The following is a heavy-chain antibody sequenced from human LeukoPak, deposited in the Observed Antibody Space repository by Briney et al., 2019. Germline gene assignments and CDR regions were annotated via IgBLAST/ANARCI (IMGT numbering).Heavy chain of an antibody. CDR2: ISGSGGST. CDR1: GFTFSSYA. CDR3: AKTVETYYYGSGSYQFNAFDI. J-gene: IGHJ3*02. D-gene: IGHD3-10*01. V-gene: IGHV3-23*01. Sequence: GGSLRLSCAAPGFTFSSYAMSWVRQAPGKGLEWVSAISGSGGSTYYADSVKGRFTISRDNSKNTLYLQMNSLRAEDTAVYYCAKTVETYYYGSGSYQFNAFDIWGQGTMVTVSS.